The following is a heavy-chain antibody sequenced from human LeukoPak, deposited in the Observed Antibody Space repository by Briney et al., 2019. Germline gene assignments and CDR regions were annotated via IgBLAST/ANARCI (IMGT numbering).Heavy chain of an antibody. CDR3: ARTTNLPCSGGSCYSYYYYGMDV. CDR1: GGSISSYY. D-gene: IGHD2-15*01. Sequence: SETLSLTCTVSGGSISSYYWSWIRQPPGKGLEWIGEIYHSGSTNYNPSLKSRVTISVDKSKNQFSLKLSSVTAADTAVYYCARTTNLPCSGGSCYSYYYYGMDVWGQGTTVTVSS. CDR2: IYHSGST. V-gene: IGHV4-59*12. J-gene: IGHJ6*02.